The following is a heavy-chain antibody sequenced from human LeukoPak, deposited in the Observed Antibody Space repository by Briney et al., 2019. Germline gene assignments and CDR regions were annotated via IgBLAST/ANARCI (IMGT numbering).Heavy chain of an antibody. D-gene: IGHD7-27*01. CDR1: GGSIRSTSYY. Sequence: SETLSLTCTVSGGSIRSTSYYWGWIRQPPGKGLEWIGSIYYSGSTYYNPSLKSRVTIAVETSKNQFSLKLSSVTAADKAVYYCARGFRGDNFDYWGQGTLVTVSS. J-gene: IGHJ4*02. CDR3: ARGFRGDNFDY. CDR2: IYYSGST. V-gene: IGHV4-39*07.